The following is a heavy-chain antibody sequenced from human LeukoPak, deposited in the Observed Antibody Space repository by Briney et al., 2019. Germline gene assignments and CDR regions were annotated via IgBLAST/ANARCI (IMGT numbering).Heavy chain of an antibody. J-gene: IGHJ4*02. CDR3: ATLFYDRGGG. V-gene: IGHV3-53*01. CDR2: IYSGGSI. D-gene: IGHD3-22*01. CDR1: GFTVSSSY. Sequence: GGSPRLSCAASGFTVSSSYMSWVRQAPGKGLEWVSVIYSGGSIYYADSVKGRFTISRDNSKNTLYLQMNSLRAEDTAVYYCATLFYDRGGGWGQGTLVTVSS.